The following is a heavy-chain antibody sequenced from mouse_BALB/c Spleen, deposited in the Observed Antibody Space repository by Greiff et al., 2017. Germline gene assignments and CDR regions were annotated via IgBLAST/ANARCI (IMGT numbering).Heavy chain of an antibody. CDR1: GFTFSDYY. CDR3: ARAYYGNYAYAMDY. CDR2: ISDGGSYT. V-gene: IGHV5-4*02. Sequence: EVKVEESGGGLVKPGGSLKLSCAASGFTFSDYYMYWVRQTPEKRLEWVATISDGGSYTYYPDSVKGRFTISRDNAKNNLYLQMSSLKSEDTAMYYCARAYYGNYAYAMDYWGQGTSVTVSS. D-gene: IGHD2-10*01. J-gene: IGHJ4*01.